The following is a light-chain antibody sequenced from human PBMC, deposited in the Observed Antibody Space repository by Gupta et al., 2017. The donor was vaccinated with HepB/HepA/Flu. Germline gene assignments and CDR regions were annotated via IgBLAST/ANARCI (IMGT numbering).Light chain of an antibody. CDR2: LGS. Sequence: DIVMTHSALSLPVPPAEPASISLLPSQRLLHSNVYNYLDWYLQKPGQSPQLLIYLGSNRASGVPDRFSGSGSGADFTLKISRVEADDVGVYYCRQSFHSPRTFGQGTKVEIK. V-gene: IGKV2-28*01. CDR3: RQSFHSPRT. J-gene: IGKJ2*02. CDR1: QRLLHSNVYNY.